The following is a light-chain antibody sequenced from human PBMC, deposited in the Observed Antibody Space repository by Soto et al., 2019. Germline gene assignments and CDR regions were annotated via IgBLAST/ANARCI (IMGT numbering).Light chain of an antibody. CDR3: QQYNSYSSA. CDR1: QSIRSW. J-gene: IGKJ1*01. CDR2: KAS. V-gene: IGKV1-5*03. Sequence: DIQMTQSPSTLSASVGDRVTITCRASQSIRSWLAWYQQKPGKAPNLLIYKASSLESGVPSRFSGSGSGTEFTLTISNLQPDDFATYYCQQYNSYSSAFGQGTKVEI.